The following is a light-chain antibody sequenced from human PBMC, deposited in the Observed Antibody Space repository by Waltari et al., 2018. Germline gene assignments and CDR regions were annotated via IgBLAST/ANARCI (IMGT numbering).Light chain of an antibody. V-gene: IGKV1-39*01. CDR2: AAS. CDR1: QSISSY. Sequence: DIQMTQSPSSLSASVGDRVTITCRASQSISSYLSWYQQKPGRAPKLLIYAASSLESGVPSRFSGSGSGRDFTLIISRLQPEDFATYSCQQSYSQTRTFGQGTKVEI. J-gene: IGKJ1*01. CDR3: QQSYSQTRT.